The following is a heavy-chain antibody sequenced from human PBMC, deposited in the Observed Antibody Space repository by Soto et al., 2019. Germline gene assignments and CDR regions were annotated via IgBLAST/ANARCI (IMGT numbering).Heavy chain of an antibody. Sequence: QITLKESGPTLVKPTQTLTLTCTFSGFSLTTSGVGVGWIRQPPGKALERLALIYWDDDKRYSPSLKSRHTTTXEXXKNQVVLTMPNMEPADTATYFCAHRTTTVTGWFDPWGQGTLVTVSS. V-gene: IGHV2-5*02. J-gene: IGHJ5*02. CDR1: GFSLTTSGVG. CDR2: IYWDDDK. CDR3: AHRTTTVTGWFDP. D-gene: IGHD4-17*01.